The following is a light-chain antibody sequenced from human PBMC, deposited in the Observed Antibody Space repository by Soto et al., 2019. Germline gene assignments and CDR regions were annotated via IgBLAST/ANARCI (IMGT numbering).Light chain of an antibody. V-gene: IGLV2-23*01. CDR3: CSYAGRSTLI. CDR1: SSDVGTYKF. CDR2: EGS. J-gene: IGLJ2*01. Sequence: QSVLTLPAVVSGSPGQSITISCTGTSSDVGTYKFVSWFQVHPGEAPKLMIYEGSKRPSGVSNRFSGSKSGDTASLTISGLRADDEDDYYCCSYAGRSTLIFGGGTKLTVL.